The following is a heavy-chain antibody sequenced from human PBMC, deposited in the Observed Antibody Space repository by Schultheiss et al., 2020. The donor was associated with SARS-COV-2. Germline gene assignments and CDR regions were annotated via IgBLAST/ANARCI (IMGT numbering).Heavy chain of an antibody. J-gene: IGHJ6*02. CDR2: ISAYNGNT. Sequence: ASVKVSCKASGYTFTSYGISWVRQAPGQGLEWMGWISAYNGNTNYAQKLQGRVTMTTDTSTSTAYMELRSLRSDDTAVYYCARDRWERKWDYYYGMDVWGQGTKVTVSS. CDR1: GYTFTSYG. V-gene: IGHV1-18*01. D-gene: IGHD4-23*01. CDR3: ARDRWERKWDYYYGMDV.